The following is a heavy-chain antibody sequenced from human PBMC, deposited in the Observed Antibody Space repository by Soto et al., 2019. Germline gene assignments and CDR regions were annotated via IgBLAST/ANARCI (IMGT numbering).Heavy chain of an antibody. D-gene: IGHD6-19*01. Sequence: QVQLVESGGGVVQPGRSLRPSCAASGFTFSSYAMHWVRQAPGKGLEWVAVISYDGSNKYYADSVKGRFTISRDNSKTLYLQMNSLRAEDTAVYYCVRDTSPYSSGWHNRHSDYWGQGTLVTVSS. V-gene: IGHV3-30-3*01. J-gene: IGHJ4*02. CDR1: GFTFSSYA. CDR3: VRDTSPYSSGWHNRHSDY. CDR2: ISYDGSNK.